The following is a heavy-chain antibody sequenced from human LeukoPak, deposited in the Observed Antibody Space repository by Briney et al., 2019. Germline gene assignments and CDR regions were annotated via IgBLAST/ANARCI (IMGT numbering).Heavy chain of an antibody. CDR3: ASPTVTTSIDAFDI. Sequence: SVKVSFKASGGTFSSYAISWVRQAPGKGLEGMGRIIPILGIANYAQKFQGRVTITADKSTSTAYMELSSLRSEDTAVYYCASPTVTTSIDAFDIWGQGTMVTVSS. J-gene: IGHJ3*02. CDR2: IIPILGIA. D-gene: IGHD4-17*01. V-gene: IGHV1-69*04. CDR1: GGTFSSYA.